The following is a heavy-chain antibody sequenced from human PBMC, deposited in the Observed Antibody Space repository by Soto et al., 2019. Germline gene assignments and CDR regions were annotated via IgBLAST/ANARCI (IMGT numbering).Heavy chain of an antibody. D-gene: IGHD5-12*01. Sequence: GGSLRLSCAASGFTFSNYAMHWVRQAPGKGLEWVAIVSYDGDNEYYADSVRGRFFISRDNSRNTLYLQTSSLRHEDTAVYYCARHCPDIVAAITWGYYFDYWGQGTLVTVSS. CDR3: ARHCPDIVAAITWGYYFDY. CDR1: GFTFSNYA. J-gene: IGHJ4*02. CDR2: VSYDGDNE. V-gene: IGHV3-30*03.